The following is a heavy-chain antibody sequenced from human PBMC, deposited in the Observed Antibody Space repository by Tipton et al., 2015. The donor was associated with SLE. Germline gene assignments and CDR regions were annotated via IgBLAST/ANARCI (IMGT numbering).Heavy chain of an antibody. D-gene: IGHD6-19*01. V-gene: IGHV3-30*02. J-gene: IGHJ4*02. CDR1: GFTFSSYG. CDR3: VQDLIPVAGGDFDY. Sequence: SLRLSCAASGFTFSSYGMHWVRQVPGKGLEWVAFIRYDGSNKYYADSVEGPFTISRDNSKNTLYLQMSSLKPEDTAVYYCVQDLIPVAGGDFDYLGQGTLVTVSS. CDR2: IRYDGSNK.